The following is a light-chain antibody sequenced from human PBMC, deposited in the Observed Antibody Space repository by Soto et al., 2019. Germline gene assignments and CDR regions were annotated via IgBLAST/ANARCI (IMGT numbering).Light chain of an antibody. CDR2: AAS. Sequence: AIRMTQSPSSFSASTGDRVTITCRASQGISSYLAWYQQKPGKAPKLLIYAASTLQSGVPSRFSGSGSGTDFTLTISCPQSEDFATYYCQQYHSYPPITFGQGTRLEIK. V-gene: IGKV1-8*01. CDR3: QQYHSYPPIT. J-gene: IGKJ5*01. CDR1: QGISSY.